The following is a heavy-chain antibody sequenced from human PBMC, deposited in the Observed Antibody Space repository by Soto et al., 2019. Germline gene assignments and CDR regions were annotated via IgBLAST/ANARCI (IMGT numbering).Heavy chain of an antibody. J-gene: IGHJ4*02. D-gene: IGHD3-10*02. CDR2: MSNDGSDT. CDR1: GFIFSNNG. CDR3: TIVRVADSALGH. V-gene: IGHV3-30*02. Sequence: PGGSLRLSCVGSGFIFSNNGMHRVRQTPGKGLEWVAFMSNDGSDTFYADSVKGRFTISRDNAKNTLFLHMSNLRAEDTAMYYCTIVRVADSALGHWGQGTLVTVSS.